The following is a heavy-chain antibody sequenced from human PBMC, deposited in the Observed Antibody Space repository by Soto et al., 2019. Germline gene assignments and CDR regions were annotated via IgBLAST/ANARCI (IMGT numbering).Heavy chain of an antibody. V-gene: IGHV4-34*01. J-gene: IGHJ6*04. Sequence: SETLSLTCAVYGGSFSGYYWSWIRQPPGKGLEWIGEINHSGSTNHNPSLKSRVTISVDTSKNQFSLKLSSVTAADTAVYYCARLIITRITRVRGVNPYGMAVWGKGTRATLSS. D-gene: IGHD3-10*01. CDR2: INHSGST. CDR1: GGSFSGYY. CDR3: ARLIITRITRVRGVNPYGMAV.